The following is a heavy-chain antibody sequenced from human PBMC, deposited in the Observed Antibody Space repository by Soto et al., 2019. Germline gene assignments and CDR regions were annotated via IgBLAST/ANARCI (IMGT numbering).Heavy chain of an antibody. D-gene: IGHD3-10*01. Sequence: SETLSLTCTVSGGSISSYYWSWIRQPPGKELKRIGYIYYSGSTNYNPSLKSRVTISVDTSKNQFSLKLSSVTAADTAVYYCARYFYGSGSYYSGYYYYYMDVWGKGTTVTVSS. CDR2: IYYSGST. J-gene: IGHJ6*03. V-gene: IGHV4-59*01. CDR3: ARYFYGSGSYYSGYYYYYMDV. CDR1: GGSISSYY.